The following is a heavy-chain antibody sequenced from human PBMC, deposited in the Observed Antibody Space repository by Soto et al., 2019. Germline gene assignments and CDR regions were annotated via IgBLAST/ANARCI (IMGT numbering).Heavy chain of an antibody. V-gene: IGHV1-69*12. CDR1: GGTFSSYA. J-gene: IGHJ4*02. D-gene: IGHD3-16*01. CDR3: ARGQTGGGWGYYFDY. CDR2: IIPIFGTA. Sequence: QVQLVQSGAEVKKPGSSVNVSCKASGGTFSSYAIDWVRQAPGQGLEWMGGIIPIFGTADYAQKFQGRVTSTADESTSTAYMELGSLRSEDTAVYYFARGQTGGGWGYYFDYWGQGTLVTVSS.